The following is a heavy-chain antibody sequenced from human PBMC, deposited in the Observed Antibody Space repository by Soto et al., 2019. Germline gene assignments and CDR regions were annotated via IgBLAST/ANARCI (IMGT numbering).Heavy chain of an antibody. CDR2: IWYDGSNK. J-gene: IGHJ6*03. CDR1: GFTFSSYG. Sequence: GGSLRLSCAASGFTFSSYGMHWVRQAPGKGLEWVAVIWYDGSNKYYADSVKGRFTISRDNSKNTLYLQMNSLRAEDTAVYYCARGNRCSSTSCYGLTVYYYYYYYMDVWGKGTTVTVSS. D-gene: IGHD2-2*01. V-gene: IGHV3-33*01. CDR3: ARGNRCSSTSCYGLTVYYYYYYYMDV.